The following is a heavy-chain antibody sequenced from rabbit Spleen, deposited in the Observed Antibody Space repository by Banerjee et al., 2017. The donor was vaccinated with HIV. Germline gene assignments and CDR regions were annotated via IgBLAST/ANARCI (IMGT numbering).Heavy chain of an antibody. J-gene: IGHJ4*01. CDR2: IDTSNGDT. Sequence: QSLEESEGGLVKPGASLTLTCKASGFSFNSGYDMCWVRQAPGKGLEWIACIDTSNGDTDYANWPKGRFTISSTSSTTVPLQMTSLTAADTATYFCASANGGDYGHVTFNLWGQGTLVTVS. V-gene: IGHV1S40*01. CDR1: GFSFNSGYD. D-gene: IGHD2-1*01. CDR3: ASANGGDYGHVTFNL.